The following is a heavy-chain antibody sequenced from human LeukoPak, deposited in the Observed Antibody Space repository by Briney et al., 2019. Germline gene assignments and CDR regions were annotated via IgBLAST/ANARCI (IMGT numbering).Heavy chain of an antibody. CDR1: VVSFSSSA. CDR2: IWYDGSKK. D-gene: IGHD1-26*01. J-gene: IGHJ6*02. Sequence: GGSLRLSCAASVVSFSSSAMHRVRQAPHKGGEWGAVIWYDGSKKYYAHSAKSRDTVYRDNSKNTLYLQMNSLRAEDTAVYYCAKVISGGLAVDVWGQGTTVTVSS. V-gene: IGHV3-33*06. CDR3: AKVISGGLAVDV.